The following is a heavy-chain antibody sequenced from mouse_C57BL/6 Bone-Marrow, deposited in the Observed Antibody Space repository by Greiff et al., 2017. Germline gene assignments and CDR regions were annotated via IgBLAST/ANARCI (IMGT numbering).Heavy chain of an antibody. Sequence: VKLKQSGPGLVQPSPSLSITCTVSGFSLTSYGVHWVRQSPGKGLAWLGVIWSGGSTDYNASFISRMSITKDNSKSQVFFKMNILQADATAIYYCAKDPYDYGFAYWGQGTLVTVSA. CDR1: GFSLTSYG. V-gene: IGHV2-5*01. CDR3: AKDPYDYGFAY. D-gene: IGHD2-4*01. J-gene: IGHJ3*01. CDR2: IWSGGST.